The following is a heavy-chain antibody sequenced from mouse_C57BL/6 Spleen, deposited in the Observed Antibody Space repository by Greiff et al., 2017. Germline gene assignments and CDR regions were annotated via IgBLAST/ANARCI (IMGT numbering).Heavy chain of an antibody. V-gene: IGHV5-17*01. CDR3: ARYGNYGYFDV. Sequence: DVQLVESGGGLVKPGGSLKLSCAASGFTFSDYGMHWVRQAPEKGLEWVAYISSGSSTIYYADTVKGRFTISRDNAKNTLFLQMTSLRSEDTAMYYCARYGNYGYFDVWGTGTTVTVSS. CDR1: GFTFSDYG. J-gene: IGHJ1*03. D-gene: IGHD2-10*02. CDR2: ISSGSSTI.